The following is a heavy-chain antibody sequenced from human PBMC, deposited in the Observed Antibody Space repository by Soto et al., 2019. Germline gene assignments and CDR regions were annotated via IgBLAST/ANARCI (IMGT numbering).Heavy chain of an antibody. CDR1: GGSVSSVSHY. CDR2: MYYSGST. Sequence: NPSQTLSLTCTVSGGSVSSVSHYWSWIRQPPGKGLEWIGHMYYSGSTNYNPSLKSRVTISLDPSKHQFSLKLRSVTAADTAVYYCERSHRAGGEIHYVDSCGQGPL. V-gene: IGHV4-61*01. CDR3: ERSHRAGGEIHYVDS. J-gene: IGHJ4*02. D-gene: IGHD3-16*01.